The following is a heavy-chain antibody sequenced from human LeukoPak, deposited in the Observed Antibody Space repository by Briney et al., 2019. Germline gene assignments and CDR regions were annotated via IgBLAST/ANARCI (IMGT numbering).Heavy chain of an antibody. CDR1: GFTFSSYS. CDR2: ISSSSSYI. D-gene: IGHD4-23*01. V-gene: IGHV3-21*01. J-gene: IGHJ4*02. Sequence: GGSLRLSCAASGFTFSSYSMNWVRQAPGKGLEWVSSISSSSSYIYYADSVKGRFTISRDNAKNSLYLQMNSLRAEDTAVYYCARDRGRATVADYWGQGTLVSVSS. CDR3: ARDRGRATVADY.